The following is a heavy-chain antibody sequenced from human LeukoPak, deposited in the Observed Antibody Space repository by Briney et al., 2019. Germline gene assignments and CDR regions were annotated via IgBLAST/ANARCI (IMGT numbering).Heavy chain of an antibody. V-gene: IGHV1-46*01. D-gene: IGHD6-6*01. CDR1: GYTFPSYF. Sequence: ASVKVSCKASGYTFPSYFMHWVRQAPGQWLEWMGIINPTGGSTTYAQKFQGRVTMTRDTSTSTVYMELSSLRSDDMAVYYCARTAARRFDYWGQGTLVTVSS. CDR3: ARTAARRFDY. J-gene: IGHJ4*02. CDR2: INPTGGST.